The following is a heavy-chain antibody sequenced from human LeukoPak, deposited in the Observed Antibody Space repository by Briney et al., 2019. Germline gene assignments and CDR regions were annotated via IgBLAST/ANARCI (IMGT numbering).Heavy chain of an antibody. CDR3: ARDLSSGWDYYYYYYGMDV. Sequence: GGSLRLSCAASGFTFSSYSMNWVRQAPGKGLEWVSSISSSSSYIYYADSVKGRFTISRDNAKNSLYLQMNSLRAEDTAVYYCARDLSSGWDYYYYYYGMDVWGQGTTVTVPS. D-gene: IGHD6-19*01. J-gene: IGHJ6*02. CDR2: ISSSSSYI. V-gene: IGHV3-21*01. CDR1: GFTFSSYS.